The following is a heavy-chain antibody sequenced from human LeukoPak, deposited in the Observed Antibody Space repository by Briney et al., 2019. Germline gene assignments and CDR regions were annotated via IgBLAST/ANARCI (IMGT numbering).Heavy chain of an antibody. V-gene: IGHV4-34*01. Sequence: SETLSLTCAVYGGSFSGYYWSWIRQPPGKGLEWIGEINHSGSTNYNPSLKSRVTISADTSKNQFSLKLSSVTAADTAVYYCARGYDSSGYVYYYYYMDVWGKGTTVTVSS. CDR2: INHSGST. J-gene: IGHJ6*03. CDR1: GGSFSGYY. CDR3: ARGYDSSGYVYYYYYMDV. D-gene: IGHD3-22*01.